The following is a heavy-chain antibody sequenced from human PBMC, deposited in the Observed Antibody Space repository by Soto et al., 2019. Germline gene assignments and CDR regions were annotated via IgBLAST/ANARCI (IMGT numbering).Heavy chain of an antibody. CDR3: ARDGSGSYYRPSSGYYGMDV. J-gene: IGHJ6*02. V-gene: IGHV4-4*07. D-gene: IGHD3-10*01. CDR2: IYTSGST. CDR1: GGSISSYY. Sequence: SETLSLTCTVSGGSISSYYWSWIRQPAGKGLEWIGRIYTSGSTNYNPSLKSRVTMSVDTSKNQFSLKLSSVTAADTAVYYCARDGSGSYYRPSSGYYGMDVWGQGTTVTVS.